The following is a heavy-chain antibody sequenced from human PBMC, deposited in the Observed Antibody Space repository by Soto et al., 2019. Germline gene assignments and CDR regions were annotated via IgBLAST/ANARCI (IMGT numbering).Heavy chain of an antibody. CDR3: ARVGDYGMDV. D-gene: IGHD3-10*01. CDR2: IIPILGTP. Sequence: QVQLVQSGAEVKKPGSSVEVSCKASGDTFSTHAITWVRQAPGQGLEWMGGIIPILGTPNYAQKFKGRVTIIADKSTSTAYMELSSVRSDDTAVYYCARVGDYGMDVWGQGTTITVSS. J-gene: IGHJ6*02. CDR1: GDTFSTHA. V-gene: IGHV1-69*06.